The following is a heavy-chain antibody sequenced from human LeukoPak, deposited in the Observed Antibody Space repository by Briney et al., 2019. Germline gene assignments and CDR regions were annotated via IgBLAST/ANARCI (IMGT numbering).Heavy chain of an antibody. J-gene: IGHJ4*02. CDR1: GYSFTDYY. V-gene: IGHV1-2*02. D-gene: IGHD2-15*01. Sequence: ASVKVSCKASGYSFTDYYMHWVRQAPGQGLEWMGWINPNSGGTNYAQKFQGRVTMTRDTSISTAYMELSRLTSDDTAEYYCAREGCSSDSCFYYFDYWGQGTLVTVSS. CDR2: INPNSGGT. CDR3: AREGCSSDSCFYYFDY.